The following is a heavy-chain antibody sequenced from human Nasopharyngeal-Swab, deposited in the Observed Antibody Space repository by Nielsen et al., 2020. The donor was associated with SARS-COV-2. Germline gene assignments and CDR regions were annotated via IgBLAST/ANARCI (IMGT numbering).Heavy chain of an antibody. Sequence: WIRQPPGKGLEWVSVIYSGGSTYYADSVKGRFTISRDNSKNTLYLQMNSLRAEDTAVYYCARDTSGRDAFDIWDQGTMVTVSS. CDR3: ARDTSGRDAFDI. J-gene: IGHJ3*02. CDR2: IYSGGST. V-gene: IGHV3-66*01. D-gene: IGHD6-19*01.